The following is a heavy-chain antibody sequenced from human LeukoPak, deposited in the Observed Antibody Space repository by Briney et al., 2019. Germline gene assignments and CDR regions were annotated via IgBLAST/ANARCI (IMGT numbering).Heavy chain of an antibody. CDR2: IYYSGST. J-gene: IGHJ3*02. V-gene: IGHV4-39*07. D-gene: IGHD3-22*01. Sequence: SETLSLTCTVSGGSISSSSYYWGWIRQPPGKGLEWIGSIYYSGSTYYNPSLKSRVTISVDTSKNQFSLKLSSVTAADTAVYYCASPYPAMIVVVDDAFDIWGQGTMVTVSS. CDR3: ASPYPAMIVVVDDAFDI. CDR1: GGSISSSSYY.